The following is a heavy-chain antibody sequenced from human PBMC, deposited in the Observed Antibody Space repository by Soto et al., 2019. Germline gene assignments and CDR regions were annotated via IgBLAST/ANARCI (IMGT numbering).Heavy chain of an antibody. J-gene: IGHJ4*02. CDR2: ISSSSSYI. D-gene: IGHD5-12*01. CDR3: ARVGYGQFYFDY. V-gene: IGHV3-21*01. Sequence: RLSCAASVFTFSSYSMNWVRQAPGKGLEWVSSISSSSSYIYYADSVKGRFTISRDNAKNSLYLQMNSLRAEDTAVYYCARVGYGQFYFDYWGQGTLVTVSS. CDR1: VFTFSSYS.